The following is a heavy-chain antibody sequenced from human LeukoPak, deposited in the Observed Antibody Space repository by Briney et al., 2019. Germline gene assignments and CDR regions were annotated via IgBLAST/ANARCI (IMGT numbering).Heavy chain of an antibody. Sequence: ASVKVSCKASGYTFTSYYMHWVRQAPGQRLEWMGWNNAANGNTQYSQKFQGRVTITRDTSASTAYMELSSLRSEDTAVYYCARGAPIRVAVAATFDPWGQGTLVTVPS. CDR1: GYTFTSYY. J-gene: IGHJ5*02. CDR3: ARGAPIRVAVAATFDP. CDR2: NNAANGNT. D-gene: IGHD6-19*01. V-gene: IGHV1-3*01.